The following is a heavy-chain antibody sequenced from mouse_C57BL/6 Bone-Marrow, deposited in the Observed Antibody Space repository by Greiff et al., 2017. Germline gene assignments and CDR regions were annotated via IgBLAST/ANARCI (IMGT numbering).Heavy chain of an antibody. CDR3: AGDGPYYAMDY. D-gene: IGHD2-3*01. V-gene: IGHV1-64*01. CDR2: IHPNSGST. Sequence: QVQLQQPGAELVKPGASVKLSCKASGYTFTSYWMHWVKQRPGQGLEWIGMIHPNSGSTNYNEKFKSKATLTVDKSSSTAYMQLSSLTSEDSAVYYCAGDGPYYAMDYWGQGTSATVSS. J-gene: IGHJ4*01. CDR1: GYTFTSYW.